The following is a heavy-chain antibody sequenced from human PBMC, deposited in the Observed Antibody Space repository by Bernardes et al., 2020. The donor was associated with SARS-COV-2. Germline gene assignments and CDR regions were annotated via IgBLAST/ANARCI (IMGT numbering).Heavy chain of an antibody. CDR1: GFTFTKCD. CDR3: AKGEREYCSGGSCYYYYYGMDV. D-gene: IGHD2-15*01. Sequence: GGSLRLSCAASGFTFTKCDMSWVRQAPGKELEWISGISGSGSTTYYADSVKGRFTISRDNSRNTLFLQMDSLRAEDTAVYYCAKGEREYCSGGSCYYYYYGMDVWGQGTTVTVSS. J-gene: IGHJ6*02. V-gene: IGHV3-23*01. CDR2: ISGSGSTT.